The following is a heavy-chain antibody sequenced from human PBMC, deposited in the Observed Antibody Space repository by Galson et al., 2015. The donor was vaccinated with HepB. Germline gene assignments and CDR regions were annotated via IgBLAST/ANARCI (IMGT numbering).Heavy chain of an antibody. D-gene: IGHD1-1*01. CDR2: ISAYNGDT. Sequence: SVKVSCKASGYRFTNYGITWVRQAPGQGLEWMGWISAYNGDTQYAHNHQDRVTMTTDTSTNTAYMELRSLRSDDTALYFCARDVCRYNWNDESEDFDISGQGTMVTVSA. CDR1: GYRFTNYG. J-gene: IGHJ3*02. CDR3: ARDVCRYNWNDESEDFDI. V-gene: IGHV1-18*04.